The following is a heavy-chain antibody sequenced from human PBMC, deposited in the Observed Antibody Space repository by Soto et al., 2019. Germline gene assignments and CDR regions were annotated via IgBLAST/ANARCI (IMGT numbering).Heavy chain of an antibody. D-gene: IGHD5-18*01. J-gene: IGHJ2*01. Sequence: GGPLRLSCAASGFTFSDSYMSWIRQAPGKGLEWVSYISSSGSTIYYADSVKGRFTISRDNAKNSLYLQMNSLRAEDTAVYYCARAHQDGYSYVMACYFDLWGRGTLVTVSS. CDR3: ARAHQDGYSYVMACYFDL. V-gene: IGHV3-11*01. CDR1: GFTFSDSY. CDR2: ISSSGSTI.